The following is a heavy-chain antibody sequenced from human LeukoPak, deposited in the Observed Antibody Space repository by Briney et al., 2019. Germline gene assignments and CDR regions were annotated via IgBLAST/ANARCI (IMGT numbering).Heavy chain of an antibody. D-gene: IGHD2-2*01. J-gene: IGHJ4*02. CDR2: INPNSGGT. V-gene: IGHV1-2*02. CDR3: ATLGYCSSTSCYSKGFPVFDY. Sequence: ASVKVSCKASGYTFTGYYMHWVRQAPGQGLEWMGWINPNSGGTNYAQKFQGRVTMTRDTSISTAYMELSRLRSDDTAVYYCATLGYCSSTSCYSKGFPVFDYWGQGTLVTVSS. CDR1: GYTFTGYY.